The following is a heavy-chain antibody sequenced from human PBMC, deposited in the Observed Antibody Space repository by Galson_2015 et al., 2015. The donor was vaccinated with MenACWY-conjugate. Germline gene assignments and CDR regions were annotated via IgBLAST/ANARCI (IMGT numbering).Heavy chain of an antibody. D-gene: IGHD3-16*01. J-gene: IGHJ4*02. CDR2: IYYSGSI. CDR3: AIAPPAAYRKYFDY. CDR1: GGSISSYY. Sequence: SETLSLTCPVSGGSISSYYWNWIRQPQPPGKGLEWIGHIYYSGSINYNPSLKSRFTMSVETSKSQFSLNLSSVTAADTAVYYCAIAPPAAYRKYFDYWGQGTLVTVSS. V-gene: IGHV4-59*01.